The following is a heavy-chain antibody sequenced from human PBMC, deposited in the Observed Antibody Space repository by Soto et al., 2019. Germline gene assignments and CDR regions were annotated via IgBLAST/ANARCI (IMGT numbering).Heavy chain of an antibody. CDR2: ISGSGGST. V-gene: IGHV3-23*01. Sequence: GGSLRLSCAASGFTFSSYAMSWVRQAPGKGLEWVSAISGSGGSTYYADSVKGRFTISRDNSKNTLYLQMNSLRAEDTAVYYCAKARSITGTIYYYYYGMDVWGQGTTVTGSS. J-gene: IGHJ6*02. D-gene: IGHD1-7*01. CDR3: AKARSITGTIYYYYYGMDV. CDR1: GFTFSSYA.